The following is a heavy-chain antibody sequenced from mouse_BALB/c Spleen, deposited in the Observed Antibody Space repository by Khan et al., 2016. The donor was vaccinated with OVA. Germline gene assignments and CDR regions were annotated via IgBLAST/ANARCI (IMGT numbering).Heavy chain of an antibody. CDR1: GFSFSSYS. Sequence: VELVASGGGLVRPGGSLKLSCAASGFSFSSYSMSWVRQTPEKRLEWVATISSGGSYTYYPDSVKGRFTISRDNAKKTQHLQVNSLRSEDTAMYYCTGHRGNDGSSAYFDYWGQGTTLTV. D-gene: IGHD1-1*01. V-gene: IGHV5-6-4*01. CDR3: TGHRGNDGSSAYFDY. CDR2: ISSGGSYT. J-gene: IGHJ2*01.